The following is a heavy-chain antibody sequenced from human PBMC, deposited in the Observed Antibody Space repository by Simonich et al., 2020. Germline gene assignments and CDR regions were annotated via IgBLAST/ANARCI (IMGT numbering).Heavy chain of an antibody. CDR2: NYPGDSDT. CDR3: ARQLNDFDI. V-gene: IGHV5-51*01. CDR1: GYSFTSYW. J-gene: IGHJ3*02. D-gene: IGHD1-1*01. Sequence: EVQLVQSGAVVKKPGESLKISCKGSGYSFTSYWIGGVGEMHGKGLEWMGINYPGDSDTRYSPSFQGKVTISADKSISTAYLQWSSLKASDTAMYYCARQLNDFDIWGQGTMVTVSS.